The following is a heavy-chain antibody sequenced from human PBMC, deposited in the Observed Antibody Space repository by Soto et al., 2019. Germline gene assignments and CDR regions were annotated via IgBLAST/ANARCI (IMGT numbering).Heavy chain of an antibody. J-gene: IGHJ2*01. CDR1: GGSINNNDYY. V-gene: IGHV4-30-4*01. CDR2: VYYSGSS. CDR3: ARMSYFYDKWYFDI. D-gene: IGHD3-22*01. Sequence: QLQESGPGLVKPPQTLSLTCSVSGGSINNNDYYWSWIRQTPGKGLEWIGYVYYSGSSDYIPSLKSRLSMSIDKSKNQFHLKLNSVTAADTATYFCARMSYFYDKWYFDIWGRGTLVTVSS.